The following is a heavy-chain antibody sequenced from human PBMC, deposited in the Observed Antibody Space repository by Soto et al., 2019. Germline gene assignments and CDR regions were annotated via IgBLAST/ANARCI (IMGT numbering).Heavy chain of an antibody. CDR3: ARDLSGSGD. CDR2: ISYDGSNK. CDR1: GFAFSSYA. J-gene: IGHJ4*02. Sequence: QVQLVESGGGVVQPGRSLRLSCAASGFAFSSYAMHWVRQAPGKGLEWVAVISYDGSNKYYADSVKGRFTISRDNSKKPLYLQMNSLRAEDTAVYYCARDLSGSGDWGQGTLVTVSS. V-gene: IGHV3-30-3*01. D-gene: IGHD3-10*01.